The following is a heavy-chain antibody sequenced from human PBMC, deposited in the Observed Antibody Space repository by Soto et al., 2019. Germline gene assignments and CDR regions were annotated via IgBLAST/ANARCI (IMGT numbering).Heavy chain of an antibody. CDR3: AKNADFCSWGMDV. V-gene: IGHV3-23*01. CDR1: GFTFNTYA. Sequence: EVQLLESGGGFIQPGGSLRLSCAASGFTFNTYAMTWVRQAPGKGLEWVSIISSSGDGTYYVDSVKGRFTISRDNSRNNLNLQMNNLRAEDTAVYYCAKNADFCSWGMDVWGQGTTVTVSS. J-gene: IGHJ6*02. CDR2: ISSSGDGT. D-gene: IGHD3-3*01.